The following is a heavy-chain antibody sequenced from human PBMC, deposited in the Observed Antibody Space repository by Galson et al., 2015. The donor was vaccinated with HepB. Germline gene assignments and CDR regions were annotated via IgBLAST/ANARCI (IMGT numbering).Heavy chain of an antibody. Sequence: SLRLSCAASGFTFSSYAMSWVRQAPGKGLEWVSAISASGIKTYYADSVKGRFTISRDNSQNTLYLQMNSLRAEDTALYYCAKSYPPGSEVAFDFWGQGTLVTVSS. CDR1: GFTFSSYA. J-gene: IGHJ4*02. CDR3: AKSYPPGSEVAFDF. CDR2: ISASGIKT. V-gene: IGHV3-23*01. D-gene: IGHD1-14*01.